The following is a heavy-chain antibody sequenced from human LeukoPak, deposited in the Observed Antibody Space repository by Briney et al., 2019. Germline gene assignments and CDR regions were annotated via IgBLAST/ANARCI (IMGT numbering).Heavy chain of an antibody. J-gene: IGHJ4*02. V-gene: IGHV3-23*01. CDR2: ISGSVSNR. CDR3: AKDVLSGTYYYFDQ. Sequence: GGSLRLSCAASGFTFSSYAMNWGRQAPGKGLEWVSGISGSVSNRYYADSVMGRFTISRDNSKNTLYLQMNSLRAEDTAVYYCAKDVLSGTYYYFDQWGQGTLVTVSS. D-gene: IGHD1-26*01. CDR1: GFTFSSYA.